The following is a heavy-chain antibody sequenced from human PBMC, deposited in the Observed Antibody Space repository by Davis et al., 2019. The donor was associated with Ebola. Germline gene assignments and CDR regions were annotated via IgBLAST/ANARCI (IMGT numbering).Heavy chain of an antibody. CDR3: AKSGLSFGVVKYHYGMDV. CDR1: GFPFSSYC. D-gene: IGHD3-3*01. V-gene: IGHV3-30*18. Sequence: GESPKISCAASGFPFSSYCMHWVRQAPGKGLEWVAVISYDGSNKYYADSVKGRFTISRDNSKNTLYLQMNSLRAEDTAVYYCAKSGLSFGVVKYHYGMDVWGKGTTVTVSS. CDR2: ISYDGSNK. J-gene: IGHJ6*04.